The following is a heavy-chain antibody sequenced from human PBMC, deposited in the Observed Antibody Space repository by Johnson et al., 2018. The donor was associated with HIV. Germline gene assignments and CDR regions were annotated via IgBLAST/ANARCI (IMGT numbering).Heavy chain of an antibody. CDR2: INWSGGST. CDR3: AGVAATAGRMTDAFGT. CDR1: GFTFDDYV. D-gene: IGHD6-13*01. J-gene: IGHJ3*02. V-gene: IGHV3-20*04. Sequence: VRLVESGGGVVRPGGSLRLSCAASGFTFDDYVMSWVRQAPGKGLEWVSGINWSGGSTAYEDSVKGRFTISRDNAKNSLYLQMNSLSAQETALYYWAGVAATAGRMTDAFGTWGQGTMVSVSS.